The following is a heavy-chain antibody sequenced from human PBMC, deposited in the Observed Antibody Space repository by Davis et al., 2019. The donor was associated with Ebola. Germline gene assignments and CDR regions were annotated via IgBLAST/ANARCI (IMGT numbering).Heavy chain of an antibody. Sequence: MPSETLSLTCTVSGGSISSGDYYWSWIRQPPGKGLEWIGYIYYSGSTYYNPSLKSRVTISVDTSKNQFSLKLSSVTAADTAVYYCASTHLGELSLYGDWYFDLWGRGTLVTVSS. CDR3: ASTHLGELSLYGDWYFDL. V-gene: IGHV4-30-4*02. J-gene: IGHJ2*01. CDR1: GGSISSGDYY. D-gene: IGHD3-16*02. CDR2: IYYSGST.